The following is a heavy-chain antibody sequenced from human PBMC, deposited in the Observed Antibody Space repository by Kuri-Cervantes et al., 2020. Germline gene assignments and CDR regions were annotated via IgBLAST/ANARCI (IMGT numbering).Heavy chain of an antibody. CDR1: GYTFTGYY. D-gene: IGHD1-7*01. CDR2: INPNSGGT. V-gene: IGHV1-2*02. Sequence: ASVKVSCKASGYTFTGYYMHWVRQAPGQGLEWMGWINPNSGGTNYAQKFQGRVTMTRDTSTSTAYMELRSLRSDDTAVYYCARDRNHLTKTGTTIHDYWGQGTLVTVSS. CDR3: ARDRNHLTKTGTTIHDY. J-gene: IGHJ4*02.